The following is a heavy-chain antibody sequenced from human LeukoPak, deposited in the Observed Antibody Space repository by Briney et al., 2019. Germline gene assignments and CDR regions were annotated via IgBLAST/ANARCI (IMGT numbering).Heavy chain of an antibody. D-gene: IGHD2-21*01. V-gene: IGHV3-30*02. CDR3: AKAFGAYCGGDCYPGAFDI. CDR2: IRYDGSNK. Sequence: GGSLRLSCAASGFTFSSYGMHWVRQAPGKGLEWVAFIRYDGSNKYYADSVKGRFTISRDNSKNTLYLQMNSLRAEDTAVYYCAKAFGAYCGGDCYPGAFDIWGQGTMVTVSS. J-gene: IGHJ3*02. CDR1: GFTFSSYG.